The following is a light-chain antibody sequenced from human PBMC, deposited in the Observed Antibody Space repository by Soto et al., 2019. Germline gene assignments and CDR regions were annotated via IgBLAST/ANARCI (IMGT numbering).Light chain of an antibody. Sequence: QSVLTQPASVSGSPGQSITISCTGTSSDVGSYNYVSWYQQHPGKAPKLMIYEVSDRPSGISSRFSGSKSGNTASLTISGLPTEDEAYYYCSSYTSSSPPFGTGTKVTVL. CDR3: SSYTSSSPP. V-gene: IGLV2-14*01. CDR1: SSDVGSYNY. J-gene: IGLJ1*01. CDR2: EVS.